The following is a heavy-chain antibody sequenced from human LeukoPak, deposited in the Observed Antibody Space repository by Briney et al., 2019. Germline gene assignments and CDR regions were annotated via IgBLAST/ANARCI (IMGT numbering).Heavy chain of an antibody. D-gene: IGHD3-16*02. V-gene: IGHV1-2*02. CDR2: INPNSGGT. CDR3: ARDNSVGDIAWWFDP. Sequence: ASVKVSCKTSGYTFTGYYMHWVRQAPGQGLEWMGWINPNSGGTNYAQKFQGRVTMTRDTSISTAYMELSRLRSDDTAVYYCARDNSVGDIAWWFDPWGQGTLVTVSS. CDR1: GYTFTGYY. J-gene: IGHJ5*02.